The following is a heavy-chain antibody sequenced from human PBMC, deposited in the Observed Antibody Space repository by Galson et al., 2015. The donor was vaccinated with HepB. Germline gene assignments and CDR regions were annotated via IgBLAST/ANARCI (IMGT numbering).Heavy chain of an antibody. D-gene: IGHD3-22*01. CDR2: IWYDGSNK. CDR3: ARAQISMIVGYFDN. J-gene: IGHJ4*02. CDR1: GFTFSSYG. V-gene: IGHV3-33*01. Sequence: SLRLSCAASGFTFSSYGMHWVRQAPGKGLEWVAVIWYDGSNKYYGDSVKGRFTISRDNSKNTLYLQMNSLRVEDTAMYYCARAQISMIVGYFDNWGQGTLVTVSS.